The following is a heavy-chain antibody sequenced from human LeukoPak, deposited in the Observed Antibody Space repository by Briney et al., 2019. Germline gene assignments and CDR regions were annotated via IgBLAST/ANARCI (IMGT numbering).Heavy chain of an antibody. Sequence: PGGSLRLSCEASGFTFSSYGMHWVRQAPGKGLEWVAFIRYDGSNKYYADSVKGRFTISRDNSKNTLYLQMNSLRAEDTAVYYCARHDFWSGSPYYYYYYMDVWGKGTTVTVSS. J-gene: IGHJ6*03. V-gene: IGHV3-30*02. CDR3: ARHDFWSGSPYYYYYYMDV. CDR1: GFTFSSYG. CDR2: IRYDGSNK. D-gene: IGHD3-3*01.